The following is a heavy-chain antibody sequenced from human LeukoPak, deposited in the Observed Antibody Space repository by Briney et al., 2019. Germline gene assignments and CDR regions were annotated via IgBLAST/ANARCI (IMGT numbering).Heavy chain of an antibody. J-gene: IGHJ1*01. CDR1: GYTFTSYG. Sequence: VASVKVSCKASGYTFTSYGISWVRQAPGQGLEWMGWISAYNGNTNYAQKLQGRVTMTTDTSTSTVYMALRSLRSDDTAVYYCARVPYMSSWSSAEYFQHWGRGTLVTVSS. CDR3: ARVPYMSSWSSAEYFQH. V-gene: IGHV1-18*01. CDR2: ISAYNGNT. D-gene: IGHD6-13*01.